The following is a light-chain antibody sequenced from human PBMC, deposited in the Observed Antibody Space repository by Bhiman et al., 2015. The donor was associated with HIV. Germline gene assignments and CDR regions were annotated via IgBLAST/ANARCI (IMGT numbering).Light chain of an antibody. CDR2: DVI. J-gene: IGLJ3*02. CDR1: SSDVGDYNF. CDR3: CSYTGSSTPWV. V-gene: IGLV2-23*02. Sequence: SVSGSPGQSITISCTGTSSDVGDYNFVSWYQQHPGKAPKLVIYDVIKRPSGVSSRFSGSKSGNTASLTISGLQAEDEADYYCCSYTGSSTPWVFGGGTKLTVL.